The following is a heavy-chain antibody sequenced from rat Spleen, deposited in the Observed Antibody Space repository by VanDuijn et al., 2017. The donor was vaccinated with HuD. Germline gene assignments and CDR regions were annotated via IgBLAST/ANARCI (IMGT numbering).Heavy chain of an antibody. CDR1: GFTFDTYW. CDR3: VRSVFDY. J-gene: IGHJ2*01. V-gene: IGHV5-31*01. Sequence: EVQLVESGGGLVQPGGSLKLSCVPSGFTFDTYWMTWIRQAPGKGLEWVASITNTGETTYYPDSVKGRFTISRDNAETTLYLQMNSLRSEDTATYYCVRSVFDYWGQGDMVTVSS. CDR2: ITNTGETT.